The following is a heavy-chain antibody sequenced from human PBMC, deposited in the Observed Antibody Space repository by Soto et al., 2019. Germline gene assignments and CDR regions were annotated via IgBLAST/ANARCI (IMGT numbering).Heavy chain of an antibody. CDR3: ARDSGYSSSWHGGWFDP. D-gene: IGHD6-13*01. V-gene: IGHV1-69*01. J-gene: IGHJ5*02. CDR1: GGTFSSYA. Sequence: QVQLVQSGAEVKKPGSSVKVSCKASGGTFSSYAISWVRQAPGQGLEWMGGIIPIFGTANYAQKFRGRVTITADESTSTAYMELSSLRSEDTAVYYCARDSGYSSSWHGGWFDPWGQGTLVTVSS. CDR2: IIPIFGTA.